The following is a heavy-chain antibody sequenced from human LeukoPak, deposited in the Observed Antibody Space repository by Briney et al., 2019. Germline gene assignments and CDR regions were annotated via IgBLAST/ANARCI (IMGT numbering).Heavy chain of an antibody. D-gene: IGHD2-21*02. CDR3: AKDFPLYCGGDCYSDL. J-gene: IGHJ4*02. V-gene: IGHV3-53*01. CDR1: GFTVSSNY. CDR2: IYSGGST. Sequence: GGSLRLSCAASGFTVSSNYMSWVRQAPGKGLEWVSVIYSGGSTYYADSVKGRFTISRDNSKNTLYLQMNSLRAEDTAVYYCAKDFPLYCGGDCYSDLWGQGTLVTVSS.